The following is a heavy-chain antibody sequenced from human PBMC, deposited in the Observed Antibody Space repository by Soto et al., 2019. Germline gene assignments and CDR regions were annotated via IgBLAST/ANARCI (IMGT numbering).Heavy chain of an antibody. D-gene: IGHD2-21*01. CDR2: ISWNSGSI. Sequence: GGSLRLSCAASGFTFDDYAMHWVRQAPGKGLEWVSGISWNSGSIGYADSVKGRFTISRDNAKNSLYLQMNSLRAEDTALYYCAKEFLAYCGGDCYSDDAFDIWGQGTMVTVSS. V-gene: IGHV3-9*01. J-gene: IGHJ3*02. CDR1: GFTFDDYA. CDR3: AKEFLAYCGGDCYSDDAFDI.